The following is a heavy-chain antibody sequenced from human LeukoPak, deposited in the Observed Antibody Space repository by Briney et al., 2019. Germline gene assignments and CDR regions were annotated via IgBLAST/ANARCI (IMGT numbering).Heavy chain of an antibody. V-gene: IGHV4-39*07. Sequence: SETLSLTCTVSGGSISSYYWGWIRQPPGKGLEWIGSIYYSGSTYYNPSLKSRVTISVDTSKNQFSLKLSSVTAADTAVYYCARVQSAPVWWPQTYYYYYMDVWGKGTTVTVSS. CDR3: ARVQSAPVWWPQTYYYYYMDV. CDR1: GGSISSYY. CDR2: IYYSGST. J-gene: IGHJ6*03. D-gene: IGHD2-21*01.